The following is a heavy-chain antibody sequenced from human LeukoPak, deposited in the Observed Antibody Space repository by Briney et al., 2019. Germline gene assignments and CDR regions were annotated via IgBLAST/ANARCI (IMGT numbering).Heavy chain of an antibody. CDR2: INHSGST. CDR3: ARGPD. J-gene: IGHJ4*02. V-gene: IGHV4-34*01. CDR1: GGSFSGYY. Sequence: SETLSLTCAVYGGSFSGYYWSWIRQPPGRGLEWIGEINHSGSTNYNPSLKSRVTISVDTSKNQFSLKLSSVTAADTAVYYCARGPDWGQGTLVTVSS.